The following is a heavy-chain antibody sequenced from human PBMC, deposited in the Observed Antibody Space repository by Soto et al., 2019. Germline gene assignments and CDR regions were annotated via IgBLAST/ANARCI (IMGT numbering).Heavy chain of an antibody. D-gene: IGHD6-13*01. CDR2: ISYDGSNK. CDR3: AREIAAAGSVYYYYGMDV. V-gene: IGHV3-30-3*01. CDR1: GFTFSSYA. Sequence: PGGSLRFSCAASGFTFSSYAMHWVRQAPGKGLEWVAVISYDGSNKYYADSVKGRFTISRDNSKNTLYLQMNSLRAEDTAVYYCAREIAAAGSVYYYYGMDVWGQGTTVTVSS. J-gene: IGHJ6*02.